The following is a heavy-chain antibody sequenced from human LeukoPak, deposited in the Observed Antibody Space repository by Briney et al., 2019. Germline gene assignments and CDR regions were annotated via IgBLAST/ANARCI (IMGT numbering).Heavy chain of an antibody. CDR2: INPRGSP. CDR1: GGSFSSHY. Sequence: PSETLSLTCGVSGGSFSSHYWTWIRQPPGKGLEWIGEINPRGSPNYNPSLESRVTVSAETSRNQLSLSLTSVTAADSAVYFCARGLRQGSAWSWGPKEKSYQYMDVWGTGTTVIVSS. D-gene: IGHD6-19*01. J-gene: IGHJ6*04. V-gene: IGHV4-34*01. CDR3: ARGLRQGSAWSWGPKEKSYQYMDV.